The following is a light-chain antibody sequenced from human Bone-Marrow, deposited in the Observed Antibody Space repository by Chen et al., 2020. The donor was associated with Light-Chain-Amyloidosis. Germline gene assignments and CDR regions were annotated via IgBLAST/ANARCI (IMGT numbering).Light chain of an antibody. CDR2: RSN. CDR3: SSWDDSPSGRV. CDR1: SSNIGNNY. Sequence: QSVLTQPPSSSGTPGQRVTISCSGSSSNIGNNYVYWYQHLPGTAPKLLIYRSNQRPAGVPDRFSGSQSDTSASLVISGLRSEDEADYYCSSWDDSPSGRVFGGGTKLTVL. J-gene: IGLJ3*02. V-gene: IGLV1-47*01.